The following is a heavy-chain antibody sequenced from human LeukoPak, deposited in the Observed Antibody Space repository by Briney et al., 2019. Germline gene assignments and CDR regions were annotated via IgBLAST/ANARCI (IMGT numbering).Heavy chain of an antibody. Sequence: GGSLRLSCAASGFPFGIHTMPWVRQAPGKGLEWVSLISENGAHTYYAHSVKGRLTISRDNSKHTLSLQVNSLRAGHTCVYYCAKAKSYDSNYEYWGEGALVTVSS. J-gene: IGHJ4*02. CDR1: GFPFGIHT. V-gene: IGHV3-23*01. D-gene: IGHD3-22*01. CDR3: AKAKSYDSNYEY. CDR2: ISENGAHT.